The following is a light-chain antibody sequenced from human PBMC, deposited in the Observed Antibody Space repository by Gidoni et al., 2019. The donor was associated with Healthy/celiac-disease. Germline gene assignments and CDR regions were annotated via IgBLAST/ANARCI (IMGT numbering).Light chain of an antibody. CDR3: QQYNNWPPPIT. CDR2: GAS. Sequence: IALTPSPPTLSVSPGERATLSCRASQSVSVNLAWYQQKPGQAPRLLIYGASTRATGIPARFSGSGSGTEFTLTISSLQSEDFAVYYCQQYNNWPPPITFGQGTRLEIK. J-gene: IGKJ5*01. V-gene: IGKV3-15*01. CDR1: QSVSVN.